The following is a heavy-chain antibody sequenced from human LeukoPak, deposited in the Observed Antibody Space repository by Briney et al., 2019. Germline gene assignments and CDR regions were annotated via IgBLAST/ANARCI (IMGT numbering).Heavy chain of an antibody. D-gene: IGHD4-11*01. CDR3: AREVLGVTTINWFDP. CDR1: GFTFSSYW. J-gene: IGHJ5*02. V-gene: IGHV3-21*01. Sequence: GGSLRLSCAASGFTFSSYWMNWVRQAPGKGLEWVSSISSSSSYIYYADSVKGRFTISRDNAKNSLYLQMNSLRAEDTAVYYCAREVLGVTTINWFDPWGQGTLVTVSS. CDR2: ISSSSSYI.